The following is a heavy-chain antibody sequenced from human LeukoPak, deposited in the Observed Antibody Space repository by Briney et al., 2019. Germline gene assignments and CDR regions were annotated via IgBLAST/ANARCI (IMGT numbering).Heavy chain of an antibody. CDR3: ARAPKLIGYAFDI. J-gene: IGHJ3*02. CDR2: IYSGGST. V-gene: IGHV3-53*01. CDR1: GFTVSSNY. Sequence: GGSLRLSCAASGFTVSSNYMSWVRQAPGKGLEWVSVIYSGGSTYYADSVKGRFTISRDNSKNTLYLQMNSLRAEDTAVYYCARAPKLIGYAFDIWGQGTMVTVSS. D-gene: IGHD1-1*01.